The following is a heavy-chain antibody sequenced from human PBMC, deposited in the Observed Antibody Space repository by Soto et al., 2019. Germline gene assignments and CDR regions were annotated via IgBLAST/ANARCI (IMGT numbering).Heavy chain of an antibody. CDR2: ISGSGADT. J-gene: IGHJ4*02. D-gene: IGHD2-15*01. Sequence: EVQLLESGGGLVQPGGSLRLSCAPSGFIFSNYAMSWVRQARGKGLEWVSAISGSGADTYYTESVKGRFTISRDNFKNMLYLQMNSLRAEDTAVYYCAKDTGRGGGSVFDYWGQGTLVTVSS. CDR1: GFIFSNYA. V-gene: IGHV3-23*01. CDR3: AKDTGRGGGSVFDY.